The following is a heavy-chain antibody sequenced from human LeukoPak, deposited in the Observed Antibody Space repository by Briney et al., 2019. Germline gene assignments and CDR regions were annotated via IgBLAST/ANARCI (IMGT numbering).Heavy chain of an antibody. CDR3: ARRDTMIVAFDY. CDR1: GGSISSYY. CDR2: IYYSGGT. V-gene: IGHV4-59*12. Sequence: SETLSLTCTVSGGSISSYYWSWIRQPPGKGLEWIGYIYYSGGTNYNPSLKSRVTISVDRSKNQFSLKLSSVTAADTAVYYCARRDTMIVAFDYWGQGTLVTVSS. D-gene: IGHD3-22*01. J-gene: IGHJ4*02.